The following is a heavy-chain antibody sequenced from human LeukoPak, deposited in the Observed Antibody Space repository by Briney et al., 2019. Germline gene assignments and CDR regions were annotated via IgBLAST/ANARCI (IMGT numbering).Heavy chain of an antibody. CDR2: IHNSGYT. V-gene: IGHV4-59*08. J-gene: IGHJ5*02. Sequence: SETLSLTCTVSGASIGDHYWSWIRQPPGKGLEGIAYIHNSGYTNYNPSLKSRASISLDTSKNLCSLRLSAVTAADTAVYYCARHAIYSGGYSFWFDPWGLGTLVTVSS. D-gene: IGHD1-26*01. CDR3: ARHAIYSGGYSFWFDP. CDR1: GASIGDHY.